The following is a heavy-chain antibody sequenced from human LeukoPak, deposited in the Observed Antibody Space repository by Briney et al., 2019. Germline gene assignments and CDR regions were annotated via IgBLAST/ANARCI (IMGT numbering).Heavy chain of an antibody. CDR1: GGSVSSGSY. CDR3: ARATYDSSVHFDY. Sequence: SETLSLTCTVSGGSVSSGSYWSWIRQPPGKGLEWIGYIYYSGSTNYNPSLQSRVTISVDTYKSQFSLKLSSATAADTAVYYCARATYDSSVHFDYWGQGTLVTVSS. V-gene: IGHV4-61*01. J-gene: IGHJ4*02. CDR2: IYYSGST. D-gene: IGHD3-22*01.